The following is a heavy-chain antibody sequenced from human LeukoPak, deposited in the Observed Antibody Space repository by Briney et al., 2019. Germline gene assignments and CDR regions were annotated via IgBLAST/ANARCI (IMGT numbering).Heavy chain of an antibody. CDR3: ARDFYSRQFDY. CDR1: GFTVSSNY. V-gene: IGHV3-53*01. CDR2: IYVDGST. Sequence: GGSLRLSCAASGFTVSSNYMSWVRQAPGKGLEWVSVIYVDGSTYYADSVQGRFTISRDNSKNTLYLQMNSLTAEDTAVYYCARDFYSRQFDYWGQGALVTVSS. D-gene: IGHD5-18*01. J-gene: IGHJ4*02.